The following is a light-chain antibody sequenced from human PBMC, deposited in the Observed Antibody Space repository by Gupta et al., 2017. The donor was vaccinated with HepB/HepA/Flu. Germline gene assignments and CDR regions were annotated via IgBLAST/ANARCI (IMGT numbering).Light chain of an antibody. Sequence: DIQMTQSPSSLSASVGDRVTITCRASQSIATYLNWYQQRPGTGKAPKLLIFSASNLQSGVPSRFSGSGSVTDCSRTITNLQLEDFTTYYCQQGFTTPWTFGQGTKV. J-gene: IGKJ1*01. CDR1: QSIATY. CDR3: QQGFTTPWT. CDR2: SAS. V-gene: IGKV1-39*01.